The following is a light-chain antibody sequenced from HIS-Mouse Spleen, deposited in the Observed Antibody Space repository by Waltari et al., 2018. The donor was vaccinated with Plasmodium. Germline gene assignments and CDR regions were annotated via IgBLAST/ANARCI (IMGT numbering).Light chain of an antibody. CDR1: SSDVGGYTY. CDR2: DVS. Sequence: QSALTQPASVSGSPGQATTISCTGTSSDVGGYTYVSWYQQHPGKAPKLMIYDVSNRPSGVSNRFSGSKSGNTASLTISGLQAEDEADYYCSSYTSSSTLYVVFGGGTKLTVL. V-gene: IGLV2-14*03. CDR3: SSYTSSSTLYVV. J-gene: IGLJ2*01.